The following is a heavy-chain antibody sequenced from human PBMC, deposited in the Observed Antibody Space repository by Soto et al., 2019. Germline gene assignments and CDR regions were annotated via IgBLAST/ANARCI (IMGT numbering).Heavy chain of an antibody. J-gene: IGHJ4*02. V-gene: IGHV1-69*02. CDR2: IIPILDIA. D-gene: IGHD5-12*01. CDR1: GGTFSRYT. Sequence: SVKVSCKASGGTFSRYTISWVRQAPGQGLEWMGRIIPILDIANYAQKFQGRVTITADKSTSTAYMELSSLRSEDTAVYYCARGGYSGYDYLNWGQGTLVTVSS. CDR3: ARGGYSGYDYLN.